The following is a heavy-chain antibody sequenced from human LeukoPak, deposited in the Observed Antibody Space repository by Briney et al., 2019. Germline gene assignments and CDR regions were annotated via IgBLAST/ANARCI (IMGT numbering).Heavy chain of an antibody. J-gene: IGHJ5*02. V-gene: IGHV1-69*05. D-gene: IGHD3-22*01. CDR3: ASSHYDTSHGWFDP. CDR1: GGTFSSYA. Sequence: GSSVKVSCKASGGTFSSYAISWVRQAPGQGLEWMGGIIPIFGTANYAQKFQGRVTITTDESTSTAYMELSSLKASDTAMYYCASSHYDTSHGWFDPWGQGALVTVSS. CDR2: IIPIFGTA.